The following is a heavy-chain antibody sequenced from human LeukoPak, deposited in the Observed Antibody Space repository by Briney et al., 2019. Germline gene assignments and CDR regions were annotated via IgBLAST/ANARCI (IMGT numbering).Heavy chain of an antibody. V-gene: IGHV3-30*18. CDR1: GFTFSSYG. CDR3: AKDITMIVVVSYYGMDV. J-gene: IGHJ6*02. Sequence: GRSLRLSCAASGFTFSSYGMHWVRQAPGKGLEWVAVISYDGSNKYYADSVKGRFTISRDNSKNTLYLQMNSLRAEDMAVYYCAKDITMIVVVSYYGMDVWGQGTTVTVSS. CDR2: ISYDGSNK. D-gene: IGHD3-22*01.